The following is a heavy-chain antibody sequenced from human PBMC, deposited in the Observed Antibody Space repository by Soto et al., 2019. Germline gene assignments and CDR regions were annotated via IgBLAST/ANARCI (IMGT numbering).Heavy chain of an antibody. Sequence: SETLSLTCAASGGSISSHDYYWSWIRQHPAKGLEWIGYIHNTGTTNYNPSLKSRVTISVDTSRNQFSLRLTSVSAADTAVYYCARSDGYSGYDGLDYWGQGILVTVSS. V-gene: IGHV4-61*08. CDR1: GGSISSHDYY. CDR2: IHNTGTT. CDR3: ARSDGYSGYDGLDY. J-gene: IGHJ4*02. D-gene: IGHD5-12*01.